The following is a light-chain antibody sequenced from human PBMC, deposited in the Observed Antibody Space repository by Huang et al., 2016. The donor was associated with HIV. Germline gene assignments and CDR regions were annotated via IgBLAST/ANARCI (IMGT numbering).Light chain of an antibody. J-gene: IGKJ4*01. CDR1: QSVSSY. CDR3: QQSSSWPPLT. CDR2: TAS. Sequence: EIVLTQSPATLSLSPGERATLSCRASQSVSSYLAWYQQKPGQAPRLLIYTASNMATGIPARFSGSGSGTDFTLTISSLEPEDFAIYYCQQSSSWPPLTFGGGTKVEIK. V-gene: IGKV3-11*01.